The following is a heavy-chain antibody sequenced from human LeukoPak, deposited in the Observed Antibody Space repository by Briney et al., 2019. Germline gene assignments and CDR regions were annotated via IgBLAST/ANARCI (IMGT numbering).Heavy chain of an antibody. J-gene: IGHJ4*02. D-gene: IGHD3-9*01. V-gene: IGHV3-23*01. CDR1: GFTFSSYA. CDR2: ISGSGGST. Sequence: GGSLRLSCAASGFTFSSYAMSWVRQAPGKGLEWVSGISGSGGSTNYADSVKGRFTISRDNSKNTLYLQMNSLRAEDTAVYYCAKFGYSDWLSHFDYWAREPWSPSPQ. CDR3: AKFGYSDWLSHFDY.